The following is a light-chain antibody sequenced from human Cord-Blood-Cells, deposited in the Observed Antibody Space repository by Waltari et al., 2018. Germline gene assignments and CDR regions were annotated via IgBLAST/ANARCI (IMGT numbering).Light chain of an antibody. Sequence: MVLTQSPGTLPLSPGESEPHSCGASQSVHSRYLAWYQQKLGQAPRLVMYGVSNRATGIPDRFSGSGSGTDFTLSISRLEPEVLAVYYCQQYGMTRLTFGGGTKVEI. CDR2: GVS. J-gene: IGKJ4*01. CDR3: QQYGMTRLT. V-gene: IGKV3-20*01. CDR1: QSVHSRY.